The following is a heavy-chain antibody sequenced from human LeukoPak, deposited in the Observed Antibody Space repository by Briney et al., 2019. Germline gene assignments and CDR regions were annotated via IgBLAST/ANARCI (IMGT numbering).Heavy chain of an antibody. Sequence: GGSLRLSCAASGFTFSRHSMNWVRQAPGKGLEWVSSISTSSSYIDYADSVKGRFTIFRDNAKNSLYLQMNSLRPEDTAVYYCAKDSRTYFKWLDPWGQGTLVTVSS. V-gene: IGHV3-21*01. D-gene: IGHD6-13*01. CDR3: AKDSRTYFKWLDP. CDR2: ISTSSSYI. CDR1: GFTFSRHS. J-gene: IGHJ5*02.